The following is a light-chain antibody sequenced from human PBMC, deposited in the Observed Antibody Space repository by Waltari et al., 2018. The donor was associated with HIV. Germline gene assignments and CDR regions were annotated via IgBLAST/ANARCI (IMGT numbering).Light chain of an antibody. J-gene: IGLJ2*01. CDR3: QAWDNSVV. CDR1: ELGDKY. V-gene: IGLV3-1*01. Sequence: SYELTQPPSVSVSPGQTASITCSGDELGDKYACWYQQKPGQSPVLVIYKDNKRPSGIPERFSGSNSGNTATLTISGAQAMDEADYYCQAWDNSVVFGGGTKLTVL. CDR2: KDN.